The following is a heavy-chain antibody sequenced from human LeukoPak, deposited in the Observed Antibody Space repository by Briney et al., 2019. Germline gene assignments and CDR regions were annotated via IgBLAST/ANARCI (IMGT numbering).Heavy chain of an antibody. CDR3: AKDCSSTSCPGAFDI. V-gene: IGHV3-53*01. CDR2: IYSGGST. Sequence: GGSLRHSCAASGFTVSNNYMSSVRQAPGKGLEWVSVIYSGGSTYYADSVKGRFTISRDNSKNTLYLQMNSLRAEDRAVYYCAKDCSSTSCPGAFDIGGQGTMVTVSS. D-gene: IGHD2-2*01. CDR1: GFTVSNNY. J-gene: IGHJ3*02.